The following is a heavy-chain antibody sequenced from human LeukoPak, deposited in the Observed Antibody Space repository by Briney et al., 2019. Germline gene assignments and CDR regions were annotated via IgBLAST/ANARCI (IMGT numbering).Heavy chain of an antibody. D-gene: IGHD3-22*01. CDR1: GYTFTSYG. Sequence: GASVKVSYKASGYTFTSYGISWVRQAPGQGLEWMGWISAYNGNTNYAQKLQGRVTMTTDTSTSTAYMELRSLRSDDTAVYYCARGQSLGYFYDSSVGAFDIWGQGTMVTVSS. CDR3: ARGQSLGYFYDSSVGAFDI. J-gene: IGHJ3*02. V-gene: IGHV1-18*01. CDR2: ISAYNGNT.